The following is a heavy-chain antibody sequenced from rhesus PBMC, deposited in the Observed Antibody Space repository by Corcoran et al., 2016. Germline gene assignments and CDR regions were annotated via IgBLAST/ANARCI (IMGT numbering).Heavy chain of an antibody. CDR1: GGSISGGYD. V-gene: IGHV4-76*01. Sequence: QVQLQESGPGVVKPSETLSLTCAVSGGSISGGYDWSWIRQPPGKGLEWIGDIFGSRWSTNYNPSLNNRVTILKDASKNEFSLKLSSVTAADTAVYYCARDRAAAGRVDYWGQGVLVTVSS. CDR2: IFGSRWST. CDR3: ARDRAAAGRVDY. D-gene: IGHD6-31*01. J-gene: IGHJ4*01.